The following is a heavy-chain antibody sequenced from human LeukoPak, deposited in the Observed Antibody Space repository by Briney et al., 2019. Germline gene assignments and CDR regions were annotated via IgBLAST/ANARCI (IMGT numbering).Heavy chain of an antibody. Sequence: ASETLSLTCTVSGGSISSYYWSWLRPPPGKGLEWIGYIYYSGSTNYNPSLKSRVTISVDTSQNQFSLKLSSVTAADTAVYYCARVGVTIFGVVKGYYYYYMDVWGKGTTVTVSS. CDR2: IYYSGST. D-gene: IGHD3-3*01. CDR1: GGSISSYY. J-gene: IGHJ6*03. CDR3: ARVGVTIFGVVKGYYYYYMDV. V-gene: IGHV4-59*01.